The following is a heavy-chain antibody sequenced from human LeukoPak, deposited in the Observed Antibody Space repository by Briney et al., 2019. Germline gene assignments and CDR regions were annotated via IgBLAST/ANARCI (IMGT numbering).Heavy chain of an antibody. CDR2: ISYDGSNK. CDR1: GFTFSSYA. J-gene: IGHJ4*02. D-gene: IGHD4-17*01. CDR3: ARETGSAVGSTDFDY. Sequence: GRSLRLSCAASGFTFSSYAIHWVRRAPGKGLEWVAVISYDGSNKYYADSVKGRFTISRDNSKNTLYLQMNSLRAEDTAVYYCARETGSAVGSTDFDYWGQGTLVTVSS. V-gene: IGHV3-30-3*01.